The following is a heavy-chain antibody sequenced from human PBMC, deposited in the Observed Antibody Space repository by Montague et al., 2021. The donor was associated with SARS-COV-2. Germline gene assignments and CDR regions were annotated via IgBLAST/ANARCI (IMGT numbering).Heavy chain of an antibody. CDR3: ARVKDSSSSGYYFDY. D-gene: IGHD6-13*01. Sequence: SLRLSCAASGFTVSSNYMSWVRQAPGKGLEWVSVIYSGGSTYYADSVTGRFTISRDDSKNTLYLQMNSLRAEDTAVYYCARVKDSSSSGYYFDYWGQGTLVTVSS. V-gene: IGHV3-53*01. CDR1: GFTVSSNY. CDR2: IYSGGST. J-gene: IGHJ4*02.